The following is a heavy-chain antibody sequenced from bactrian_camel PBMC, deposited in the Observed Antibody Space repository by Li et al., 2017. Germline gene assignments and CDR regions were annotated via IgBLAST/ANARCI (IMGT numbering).Heavy chain of an antibody. Sequence: VQLVESGGGLVQPGGSLRLSCAASGFTLSSSAMSWVRQAPGKGLEWVSSITSGGYTAYADSVKGRFTISRDNAKNMVYLEMINLKFEDTARYHCAEGSLGSVGFSYWGQGTQVTVS. CDR2: ITSGGYT. CDR1: GFTLSSSA. J-gene: IGHJ6*01. D-gene: IGHD1*01. CDR3: AEGSLGSVGFSY. V-gene: IGHV3S40*01.